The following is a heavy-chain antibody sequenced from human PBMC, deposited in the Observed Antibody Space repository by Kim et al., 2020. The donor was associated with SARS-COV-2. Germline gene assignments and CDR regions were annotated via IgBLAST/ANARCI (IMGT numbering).Heavy chain of an antibody. V-gene: IGHV1-46*01. J-gene: IGHJ4*02. CDR3: ARDRGYGDFLVAY. D-gene: IGHD4-17*01. Sequence: YPQKFPGRVTVTRETSTSTVYMELSSLRSVDTAVYYCARDRGYGDFLVAYWGQGTLVTVSS.